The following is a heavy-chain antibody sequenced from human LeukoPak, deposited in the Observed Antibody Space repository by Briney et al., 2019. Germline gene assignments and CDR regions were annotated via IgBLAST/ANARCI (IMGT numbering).Heavy chain of an antibody. D-gene: IGHD5-12*01. CDR2: ISAYNGDT. Sequence: ASVKVSGKASGYTFRNYGITWVRQAPGQGLEWMGWISAYNGDTHYAQNLQGRVTMTTDTSTSTAYMELRSLRSDDTAVYYCARDPTNTSGYYAYFDYWGQGTLVTVSS. V-gene: IGHV1-18*01. CDR3: ARDPTNTSGYYAYFDY. CDR1: GYTFRNYG. J-gene: IGHJ4*02.